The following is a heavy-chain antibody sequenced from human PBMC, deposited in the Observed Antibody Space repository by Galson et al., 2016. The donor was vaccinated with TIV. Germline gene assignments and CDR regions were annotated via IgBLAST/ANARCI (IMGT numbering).Heavy chain of an antibody. CDR2: MKEEGTEQ. CDR1: GFSFIDYS. CDR3: ARWRGRQSEFDS. V-gene: IGHV3-7*01. J-gene: IGHJ4*02. Sequence: SLRLSCAASGFSFIDYSMSWVRQAPGTGLEWVASMKEEGTEQYNVNAVKGRFTISRDGAGNSVYLQMNSLGVEDTAVYFCARWRGRQSEFDSWGQGPASSSP. D-gene: IGHD5-24*01.